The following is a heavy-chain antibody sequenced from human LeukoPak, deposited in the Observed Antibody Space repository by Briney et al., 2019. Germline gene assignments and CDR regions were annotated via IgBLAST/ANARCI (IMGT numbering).Heavy chain of an antibody. CDR2: ITSGSNYI. V-gene: IGHV3-21*01. J-gene: IGHJ4*02. CDR1: GFTFSDYS. CDR3: ARDYSSG. D-gene: IGHD6-19*01. Sequence: GGSLRLSCAGSGFTFSDYSMNWVRQASGKGLEWVSSITSGSNYIYYADSVKGRFTVSRDNAKSSLYLQMSSLRAEDTAVYYCARDYSSGWGQGTLVTVSS.